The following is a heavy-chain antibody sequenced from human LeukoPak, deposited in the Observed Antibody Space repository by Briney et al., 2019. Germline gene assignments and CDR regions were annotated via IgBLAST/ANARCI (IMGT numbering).Heavy chain of an antibody. CDR1: GFTFSSYA. CDR3: TRPRGCGTSRCNNFDY. D-gene: IGHD2-21*01. Sequence: GGSLRLSCAASGFTFSSYAMHWVRQAPGKGLEYVAKMNEYGSEIFYVDSVKGRFTISRDNAKNSLYLQLNRLRAEDTAVYYCTRPRGCGTSRCNNFDYWGQGTLVTVSS. CDR2: MNEYGSEI. V-gene: IGHV3-7*01. J-gene: IGHJ4*02.